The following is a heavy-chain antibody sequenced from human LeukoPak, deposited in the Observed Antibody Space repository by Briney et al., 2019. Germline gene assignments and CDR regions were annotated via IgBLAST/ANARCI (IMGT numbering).Heavy chain of an antibody. CDR1: GYSFTSYW. V-gene: IGHV5-51*01. CDR2: IYPGDSDT. D-gene: IGHD6-19*01. CDR3: ARRSSGHDVDY. Sequence: GASLKISCKGSGYSFTSYWIGWVRRLPGKGLEWMGIIYPGDSDTRYSPSFQGQVTISADKSISTAYLQWSSLKASDTAMYYCARRSSGHDVDYWGQGTLVTVSS. J-gene: IGHJ4*02.